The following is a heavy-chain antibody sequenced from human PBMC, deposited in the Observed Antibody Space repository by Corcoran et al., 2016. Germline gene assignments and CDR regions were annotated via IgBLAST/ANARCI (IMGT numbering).Heavy chain of an antibody. CDR2: INAGNGNT. D-gene: IGHD3-10*01. Sequence: QAQLVQSGAEVKKPGASVKVSCKASGYTFTSYAMHWVRQATGQRLEWMGWINAGNGNTKYSQKFQGRVTITRDTPASTAYMELSSLRYEETAVDCCAGDRRGVRGVTYDYWGQGTLVTVSS. V-gene: IGHV1-3*01. J-gene: IGHJ4*02. CDR1: GYTFTSYA. CDR3: AGDRRGVRGVTYDY.